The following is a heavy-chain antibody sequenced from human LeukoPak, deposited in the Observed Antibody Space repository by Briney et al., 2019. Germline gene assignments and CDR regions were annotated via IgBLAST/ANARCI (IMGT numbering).Heavy chain of an antibody. D-gene: IGHD3-22*01. Sequence: ASVKVSCKASGYTFTGYYMHWVRQPPGQGLEWMGWINRNSGGTNYAQKFQGRVTMTRDTSISTAYMELSRLRSDDTAVYYCASRYYYDSSGYNDAFDIWGQGTMVTVSS. J-gene: IGHJ3*02. CDR1: GYTFTGYY. CDR3: ASRYYYDSSGYNDAFDI. V-gene: IGHV1-2*02. CDR2: INRNSGGT.